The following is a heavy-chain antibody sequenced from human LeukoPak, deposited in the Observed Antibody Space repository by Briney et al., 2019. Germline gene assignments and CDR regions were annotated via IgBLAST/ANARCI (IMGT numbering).Heavy chain of an antibody. V-gene: IGHV1-69*06. Sequence: SVKVSCKASGGTFSSYAISWVRQAPGQGLEWMGGIIPIFGTANYAQKFQGRVTITADKSTSTAYMELSSLRSEDTAVYYCARGVVPAARLLWFDPWGQGTLVTVSS. CDR2: IIPIFGTA. D-gene: IGHD2-2*01. J-gene: IGHJ5*02. CDR1: GGTFSSYA. CDR3: ARGVVPAARLLWFDP.